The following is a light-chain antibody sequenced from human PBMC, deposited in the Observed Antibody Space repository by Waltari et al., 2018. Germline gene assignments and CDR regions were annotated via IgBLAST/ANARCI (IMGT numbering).Light chain of an antibody. Sequence: QSVLTQPPSVSAAPGQKVTISCSGSSPHIGNNYVSWYQQPPGTAPKLLIYENNKRPSGIPDRFSGSKSGTSATLGITGLQTGDEADYFCGTWDSSLSAGRVFGGGTKLTVL. V-gene: IGLV1-51*02. J-gene: IGLJ2*01. CDR3: GTWDSSLSAGRV. CDR2: ENN. CDR1: SPHIGNNY.